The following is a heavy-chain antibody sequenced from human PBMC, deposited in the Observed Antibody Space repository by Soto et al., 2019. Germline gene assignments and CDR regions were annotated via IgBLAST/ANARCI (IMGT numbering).Heavy chain of an antibody. J-gene: IGHJ4*02. Sequence: ASVKVSCKASGYTFITYYINWVRQATGQCLELMGWMNPSNGNAGYAQKFQGRVTMTRNTSIRTAYMELSSLRSDDTAVYLCARRQDRSVPNYFDSWGQASLVNVSS. D-gene: IGHD6-6*01. V-gene: IGHV1-8*01. CDR2: MNPSNGNA. CDR1: GYTFITYY. CDR3: ARRQDRSVPNYFDS.